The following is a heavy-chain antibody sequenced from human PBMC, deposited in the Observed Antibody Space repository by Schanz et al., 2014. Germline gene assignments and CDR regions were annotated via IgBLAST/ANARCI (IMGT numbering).Heavy chain of an antibody. CDR3: AREVGGSFGQHY. J-gene: IGHJ4*02. Sequence: EVQLVESGGGLVQPWGSLRLSCAASGFTFSAYWMTWVRQAPGKGLDWVGIIKPDGSEKFYVDSVKGRFTISRDNAKNLMYLHLNSLRAEDTAVYYCAREVGGSFGQHYWGQGALVTVSS. CDR1: GFTFSAYW. D-gene: IGHD1-26*01. V-gene: IGHV3-7*01. CDR2: IKPDGSEK.